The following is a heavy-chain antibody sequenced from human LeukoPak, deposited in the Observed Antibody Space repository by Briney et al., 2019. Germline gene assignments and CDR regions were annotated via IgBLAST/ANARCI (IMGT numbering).Heavy chain of an antibody. CDR2: INPNSGGT. D-gene: IGHD3-10*01. J-gene: IGHJ4*02. Sequence: ASVKVSCKASGYTFTGYYMHWVRQAPGQGLEWMGWINPNSGGTNYAQKFQGRVTMTRDTSISTAYMELSRLGSDDTAVYYCARSQSITMVRGANYWGQGTLVTVSS. V-gene: IGHV1-2*02. CDR3: ARSQSITMVRGANY. CDR1: GYTFTGYY.